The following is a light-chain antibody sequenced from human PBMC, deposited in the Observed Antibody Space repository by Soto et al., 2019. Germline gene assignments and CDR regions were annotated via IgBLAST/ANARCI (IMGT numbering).Light chain of an antibody. CDR3: QQYYASSWT. CDR2: AAS. J-gene: IGKJ1*01. Sequence: EIVLTQSPGTLSLSPGERATLSCRASQSISSTYLAWYRQKPGQAPSLLIYAASSRATGIPDRFSGSGSGTAFTLTISRLEPEDFAVYYCQQYYASSWTFGQGTRVEIK. CDR1: QSISSTY. V-gene: IGKV3-20*01.